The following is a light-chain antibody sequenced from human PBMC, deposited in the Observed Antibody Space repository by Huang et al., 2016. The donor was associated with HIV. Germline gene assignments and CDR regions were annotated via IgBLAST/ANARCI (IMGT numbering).Light chain of an antibody. V-gene: IGKV1-39*01. CDR3: QQSYSTPYT. J-gene: IGKJ2*01. CDR1: QSIRRY. CDR2: AAS. Sequence: DIQMTQSPSSLSASVGDRVTITCRASQSIRRYLNWYQQKPGKAPNLLIYAASSLQSGVPSSFSVSGFGTDFTLTISSLQPEDFGTYYCQQSYSTPYTFGQGTKVEIK.